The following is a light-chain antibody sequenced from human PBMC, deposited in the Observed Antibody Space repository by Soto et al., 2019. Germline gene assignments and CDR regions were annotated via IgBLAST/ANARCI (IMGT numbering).Light chain of an antibody. Sequence: QSALTQPASVSGSPGQSITISCTGTSSDVGSYNLVSWYQQHPGKAPKLMIYEGSKRPSGVSNRFSGSKSGNTASLTISGLQAEDEADYYCFLYAGSSTVVFGTGTKLTVL. CDR3: FLYAGSSTVV. J-gene: IGLJ1*01. CDR1: SSDVGSYNL. CDR2: EGS. V-gene: IGLV2-23*01.